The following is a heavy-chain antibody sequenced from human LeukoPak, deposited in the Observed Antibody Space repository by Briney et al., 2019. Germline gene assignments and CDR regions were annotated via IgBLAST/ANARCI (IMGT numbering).Heavy chain of an antibody. V-gene: IGHV3-53*05. J-gene: IGHJ4*02. CDR1: GFTVSSNY. CDR3: AKGIYYDSRLDY. CDR2: IYSGGST. Sequence: GGSLRLSCAASGFTVSSNYMSWVRQAPGKGLEWVSVIYSGGSTYYADSVKGRFTISRDNSKNTLYLQMNSLRAEDTAVYYCAKGIYYDSRLDYWGQGTLVTVSS. D-gene: IGHD3-22*01.